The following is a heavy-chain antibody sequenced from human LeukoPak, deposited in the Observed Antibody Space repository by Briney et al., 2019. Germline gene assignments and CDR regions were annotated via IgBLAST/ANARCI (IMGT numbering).Heavy chain of an antibody. D-gene: IGHD4-23*01. CDR2: IYYSGST. J-gene: IGHJ4*02. V-gene: IGHV4-59*08. CDR1: GGSISSYY. CDR3: ARVSGGNQGFDY. Sequence: SETLSLTCTVSGGSISSYYWSWIRQPPGKGLEWIGYIYYSGSTNYNPSPKSRVTISVDTSKNQFSLKLGSVTAADTAVYYCARVSGGNQGFDYWGQGTLVTVSS.